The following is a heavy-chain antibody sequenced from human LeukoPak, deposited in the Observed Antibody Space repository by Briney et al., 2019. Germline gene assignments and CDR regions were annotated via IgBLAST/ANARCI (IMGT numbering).Heavy chain of an antibody. CDR3: ARSEGVGATKFDY. V-gene: IGHV4-59*01. J-gene: IGHJ4*02. CDR2: IYYSGST. CDR1: GGSISSYY. Sequence: SETLSLTCTVSGGSISSYYWSWIRQPPGKGLEWTGYIYYSGSTNYNPSLKSRVTISVDTFKNQFSLKLSSVTAADTAVYYCARSEGVGATKFDYWGQGTLVTVSS. D-gene: IGHD1-26*01.